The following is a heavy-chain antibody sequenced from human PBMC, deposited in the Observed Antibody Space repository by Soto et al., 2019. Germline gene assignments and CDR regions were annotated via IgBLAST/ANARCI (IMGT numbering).Heavy chain of an antibody. V-gene: IGHV1-69*02. J-gene: IGHJ2*01. CDR2: IIPILGIA. CDR1: TGTFSSYT. Sequence: GASVKVSCKASTGTFSSYTISWVRQAPGQGLEWMGRIIPILGIANYAQKFQGRVTITADKSTSTAYMELSSLRSEDTAVYYCARVKEDIVVVVAATAGYFDLWGRGTLVTVSS. D-gene: IGHD2-15*01. CDR3: ARVKEDIVVVVAATAGYFDL.